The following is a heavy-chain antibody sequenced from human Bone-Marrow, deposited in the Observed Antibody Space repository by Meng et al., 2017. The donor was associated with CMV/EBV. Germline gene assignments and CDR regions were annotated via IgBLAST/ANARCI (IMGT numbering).Heavy chain of an antibody. D-gene: IGHD2-2*01. CDR3: ARGALGVVVVPAATHFQH. CDR2: INHSGST. Sequence: SETLSLTCAVYGGSFSGYYWSWIRQPPGKGLEWIGEINHSGSTNYNPSLKSRVTISVDTSKNQFSLKLSSVTAADTAVYYCARGALGVVVVPAATHFQHWGQGTPVTVSS. CDR1: GGSFSGYY. J-gene: IGHJ1*01. V-gene: IGHV4-34*01.